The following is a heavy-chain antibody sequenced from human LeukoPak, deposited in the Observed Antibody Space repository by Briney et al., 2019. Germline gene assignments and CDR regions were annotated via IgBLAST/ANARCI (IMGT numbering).Heavy chain of an antibody. CDR2: ISVYNGDA. CDR1: GYTFTSYG. Sequence: ASVKVSCKASGYTFTSYGISWVRQAPGQRLEWMGWISVYNGDANYAQKLQGRVTMTTDTSTSTAYMELRSLKSDDTAVYYCARGAASYFQHWGQGTLVTVSS. D-gene: IGHD6-13*01. V-gene: IGHV1-18*01. CDR3: ARGAASYFQH. J-gene: IGHJ1*01.